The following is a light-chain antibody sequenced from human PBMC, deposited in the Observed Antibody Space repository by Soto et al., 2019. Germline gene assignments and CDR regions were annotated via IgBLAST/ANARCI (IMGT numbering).Light chain of an antibody. CDR2: GNI. Sequence: QSVLTQPPSVSGAPGQRVTISCTGSTSNIGAGYDIHWYQQLPGTAPKLLIYGNINRPSGVPDRFSGSKSDTSASLAITGLQAEDEADYYCATWDDSLDGVVFGGGTKLTVL. J-gene: IGLJ2*01. CDR3: ATWDDSLDGVV. CDR1: TSNIGAGYD. V-gene: IGLV1-40*01.